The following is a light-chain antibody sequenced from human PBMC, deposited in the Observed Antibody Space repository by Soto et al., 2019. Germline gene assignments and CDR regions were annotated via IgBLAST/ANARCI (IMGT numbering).Light chain of an antibody. CDR2: DAS. J-gene: IGKJ2*01. CDR3: QQYDTLPMHT. CDR1: QDIGKY. V-gene: IGKV1-33*01. Sequence: DIQMTQSPSSLSASVGDRVTITCQASQDIGKYLNGYQQNTGKAPNLLIYDASNSGTGVPSRCNGSGSGTDFTFTISSLQPEDMAANYCQQYDTLPMHTFGQGTKLEI.